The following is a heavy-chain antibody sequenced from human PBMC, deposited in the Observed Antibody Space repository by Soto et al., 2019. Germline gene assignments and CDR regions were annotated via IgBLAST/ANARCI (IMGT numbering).Heavy chain of an antibody. CDR2: IWYDGSNK. Sequence: GGSLRLSCAASGFTFSSYGMHWVRQAPGKGLEWVAVIWYDGSNKYYADSVKGRFTISRDNCKNTLYLQMNSLRAEDTAVYYCARDKGTAMVTSTLTYYFDYWGQGTLVTVSS. J-gene: IGHJ4*02. CDR1: GFTFSSYG. CDR3: ARDKGTAMVTSTLTYYFDY. V-gene: IGHV3-33*01. D-gene: IGHD5-18*01.